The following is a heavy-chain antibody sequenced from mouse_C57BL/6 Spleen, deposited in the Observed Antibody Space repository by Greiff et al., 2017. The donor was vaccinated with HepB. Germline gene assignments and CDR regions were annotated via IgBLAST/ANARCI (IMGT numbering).Heavy chain of an antibody. V-gene: IGHV5-16*01. CDR3: ARGPYYSNYEAMDD. D-gene: IGHD2-5*01. CDR2: INYDGSST. J-gene: IGHJ4*01. Sequence: EVKLEESEGGLVQPGSSMKLSCTASGFTFSDYYMAWVRQVPEKGLEWVANINYDGSSTYYLDSLKSRFIISRDNAKNILDLQMSSLKSEDTATYYCARGPYYSNYEAMDDWGQGTSVTVSS. CDR1: GFTFSDYY.